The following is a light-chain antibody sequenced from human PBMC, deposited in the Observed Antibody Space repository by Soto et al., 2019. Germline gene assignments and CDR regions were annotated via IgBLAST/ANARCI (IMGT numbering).Light chain of an antibody. CDR2: DNN. CDR3: ATWDGSLPGEV. J-gene: IGLJ2*01. Sequence: QSALTQSPSVSAAPGQKVTFSCSGSSSNIGNNYVSWYQQLPGTAPKLLIYDNNKRPSGIPDRFSGSKSGTSGTLDITGLQTGDEADYYCATWDGSLPGEVFGGGTKVTVL. V-gene: IGLV1-51*01. CDR1: SSNIGNNY.